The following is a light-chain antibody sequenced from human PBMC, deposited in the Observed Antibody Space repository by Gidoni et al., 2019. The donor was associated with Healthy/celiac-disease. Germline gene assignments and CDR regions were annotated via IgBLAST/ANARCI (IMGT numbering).Light chain of an antibody. J-gene: IGKJ2*03. Sequence: EIVMTQSPATLSVSPGERATLSCRASPSVSSNLAWYQQKPVQAPRPLIYGASTRATGIPARFSGSGSGTEFTLTISSLQSEDFAVYYCQQYNNWYSFGQGTKLEIK. CDR1: PSVSSN. CDR2: GAS. V-gene: IGKV3-15*01. CDR3: QQYNNWYS.